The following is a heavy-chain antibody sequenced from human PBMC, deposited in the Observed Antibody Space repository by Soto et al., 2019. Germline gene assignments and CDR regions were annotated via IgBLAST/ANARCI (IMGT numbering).Heavy chain of an antibody. J-gene: IGHJ4*02. CDR3: AKVGSFYVPRSPFDS. CDR1: GFPFSDYY. CDR2: IKQDGSEK. V-gene: IGHV3-7*03. D-gene: IGHD1-26*01. Sequence: PGVSLRLSCSASGFPFSDYYMSWIRQASGKGLEWVANIKQDGSEKYYVYSVKGRFTISRDNSKNTLFLQMNALRDEDTAIYYCAKVGSFYVPRSPFDSWGRGIAVTVSS.